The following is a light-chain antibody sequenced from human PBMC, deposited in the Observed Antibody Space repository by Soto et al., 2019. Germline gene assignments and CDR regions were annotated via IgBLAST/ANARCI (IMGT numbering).Light chain of an antibody. CDR1: QTVRNNY. J-gene: IGKJ4*01. V-gene: IGKV3-20*01. Sequence: EFVLTQSPGTLSLSPGERATLSCRASQTVRNNYLAWYQQKPGQAPRLLIYDASSRATGSPDRFSGGGSGTDFTLTISRLEPEDFAVYYCQQYCSYPLTFGGGTKVEIK. CDR2: DAS. CDR3: QQYCSYPLT.